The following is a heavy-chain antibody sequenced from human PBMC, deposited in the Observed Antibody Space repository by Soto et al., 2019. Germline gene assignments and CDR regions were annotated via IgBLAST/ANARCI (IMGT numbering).Heavy chain of an antibody. CDR2: IYYSDST. V-gene: IGHV4-59*08. D-gene: IGHD3-9*01. CDR1: GGSLSSYY. Sequence: PSETLSLTCTVSGGSLSSYYWSWIRQSPGKGLENLGYIYYSDSTNYNPSFKSRVTISVDTSRNQFSLTLTSMTAADTAVYYCARTPGDYDILTGYYSRNYFDYWGQGTLVTVSS. CDR3: ARTPGDYDILTGYYSRNYFDY. J-gene: IGHJ4*02.